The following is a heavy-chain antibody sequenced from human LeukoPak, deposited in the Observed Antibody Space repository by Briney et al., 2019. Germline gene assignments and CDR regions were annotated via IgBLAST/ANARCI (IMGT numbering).Heavy chain of an antibody. D-gene: IGHD3-22*01. CDR3: AKPPGVHYDSLFHH. J-gene: IGHJ1*01. CDR2: ISGSGGST. V-gene: IGHV3-23*01. CDR1: GFTFSSYA. Sequence: PGGSLRLSCAASGFTFSSYAMSWVRQAPGKGLEWVSAISGSGGSTYYADSVKGRFTISRDNSKNTLYLEMNSLRAEDTAVYYCAKPPGVHYDSLFHHWGQGTLVTVSS.